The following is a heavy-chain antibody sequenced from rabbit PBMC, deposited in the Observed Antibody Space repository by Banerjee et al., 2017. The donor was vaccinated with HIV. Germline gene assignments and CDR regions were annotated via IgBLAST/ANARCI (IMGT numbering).Heavy chain of an antibody. CDR3: ARGGAGSSYYPDYGMDL. CDR2: IYAGSGDNT. CDR1: GFSFSSSAY. V-gene: IGHV1S40*01. D-gene: IGHD8-1*01. Sequence: QSLEESGGDLVKPGASLTLTCTASGFSFSSSAYMCWVRQAPGKGLEWIACIYAGSGDNTYYASWAKGRFTISKTSSTTVTLQMTSLTAADTATYFCARGGAGSSYYPDYGMDLWGPGTLVTVS. J-gene: IGHJ6*01.